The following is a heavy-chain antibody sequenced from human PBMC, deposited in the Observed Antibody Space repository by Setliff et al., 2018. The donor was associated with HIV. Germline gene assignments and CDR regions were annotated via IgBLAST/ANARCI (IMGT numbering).Heavy chain of an antibody. CDR2: IIPIFGTA. V-gene: IGHV1-69*05. CDR1: GGTFSSYA. D-gene: IGHD6-13*01. Sequence: SVKVSCKVSGGTFSSYAISWVRQAPGQGLEWMGGIIPIFGTANYAQKFQGRVTITTDESTSTAYMELSSLRSEDTAVYYCARGRQQLVHGAFDIWGQGTMVTVSS. J-gene: IGHJ3*02. CDR3: ARGRQQLVHGAFDI.